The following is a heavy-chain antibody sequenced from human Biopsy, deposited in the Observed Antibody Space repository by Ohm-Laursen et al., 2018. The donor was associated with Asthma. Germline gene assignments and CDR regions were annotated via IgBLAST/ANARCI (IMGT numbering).Heavy chain of an antibody. CDR1: GDTFNTYV. V-gene: IGHV1-69*13. D-gene: IGHD2-2*01. CDR2: INSVFGTT. J-gene: IGHJ4*02. CDR3: ARKAGSCISRTCYSLDF. Sequence: VKVSCKSLGDTFNTYVIGWVRQAPGQGLEWMGGINSVFGTTTYPQKFQDRVTITADDSTSTVYMELSSLRSEDTAVYYCARKAGSCISRTCYSLDFWGQGTLVTVSS.